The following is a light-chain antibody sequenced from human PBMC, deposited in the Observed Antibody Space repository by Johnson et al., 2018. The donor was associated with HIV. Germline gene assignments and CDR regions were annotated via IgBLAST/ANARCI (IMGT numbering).Light chain of an antibody. Sequence: QSVLTQPPSVSAAPGQKVTISCSGSSSNIGNNFVSWYQQLPGTAPKLLIYDNNKRPSGIPDRFSGSKSGTSATLGITGLQTGDEADYYCGTWDSSLSGPGFGSGTKVTVL. CDR1: SSNIGNNF. CDR2: DNN. V-gene: IGLV1-51*01. J-gene: IGLJ1*01. CDR3: GTWDSSLSGPG.